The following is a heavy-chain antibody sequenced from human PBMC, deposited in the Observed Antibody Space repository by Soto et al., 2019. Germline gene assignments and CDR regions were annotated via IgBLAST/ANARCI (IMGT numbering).Heavy chain of an antibody. Sequence: SETLSLTCTVSGGSISSYYWSWIRQPPGKGLEWIGYIYYSGSTNYNPSLKSRVTISVDTSKNQFSLKLSSVTAADTAVYYCARGGAIVATIESDYMDVWGKGTTVTVSS. CDR2: IYYSGST. CDR1: GGSISSYY. D-gene: IGHD5-12*01. V-gene: IGHV4-59*01. CDR3: ARGGAIVATIESDYMDV. J-gene: IGHJ6*03.